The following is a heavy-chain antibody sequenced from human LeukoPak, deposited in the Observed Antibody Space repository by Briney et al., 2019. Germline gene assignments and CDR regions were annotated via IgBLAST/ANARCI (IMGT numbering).Heavy chain of an antibody. CDR3: ARGSSGYYYYFDY. V-gene: IGHV3-23*01. CDR2: ISGRGDTA. J-gene: IGHJ4*02. D-gene: IGHD3-22*01. CDR1: GFTFSTYA. Sequence: PGGFLRLSCAASGFTFSTYAVSWVRQAPGKGLEWVSGISGRGDTAYYADFVKGRFTISRDNSKGRLFLQMDILRADDTALYYCARGSSGYYYYFDYWGQGTLVTVSS.